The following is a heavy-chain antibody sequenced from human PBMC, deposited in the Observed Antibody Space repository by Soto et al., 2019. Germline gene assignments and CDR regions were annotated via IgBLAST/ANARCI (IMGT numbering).Heavy chain of an antibody. D-gene: IGHD2-8*02. CDR3: ARDKITGLFDY. CDR2: IYHSGST. V-gene: IGHV4-59*12. Sequence: SETLSLTCTVSGGSISSYYWSWIRQPPGKGLEWIGYIYHSGSTNYNPSLESRVTISLDTSKNQFSLKLSSVTAADTAVYYCARDKITGLFDYWGHGXPVTVSS. J-gene: IGHJ4*01. CDR1: GGSISSYY.